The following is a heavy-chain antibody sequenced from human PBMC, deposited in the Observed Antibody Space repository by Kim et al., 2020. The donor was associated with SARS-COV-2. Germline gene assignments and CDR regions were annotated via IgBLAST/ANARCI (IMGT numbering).Heavy chain of an antibody. CDR3: ARDTSPAAAWGYFDY. J-gene: IGHJ4*01. V-gene: IGHV3-30*04. CDR2: ISYDGSNK. D-gene: IGHD2-2*01. CDR1: GFTFSSYA. Sequence: GGSLRLSCAASGFTFSSYAMHWVRQAPGKGLEWVAVISYDGSNKYYADSVKGRFTISRDNSKNTLYLQMNSLRAEDTAVYYCARDTSPAAAWGYFDYWG.